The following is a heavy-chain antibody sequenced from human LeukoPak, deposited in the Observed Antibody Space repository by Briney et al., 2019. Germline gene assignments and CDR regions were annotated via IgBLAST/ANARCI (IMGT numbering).Heavy chain of an antibody. CDR3: AKASTYYYDSSGYGDY. Sequence: GGSLRLSCAASGFTFGTYAMSWVRQAPGKGLEWISAISGSGGSTYYADSVKGRFTISRDNSKNTLYLQMSSLRAEDTAVYYCAKASTYYYDSSGYGDYWGQGTLVXVSS. D-gene: IGHD3-22*01. J-gene: IGHJ4*02. CDR1: GFTFGTYA. CDR2: ISGSGGST. V-gene: IGHV3-23*01.